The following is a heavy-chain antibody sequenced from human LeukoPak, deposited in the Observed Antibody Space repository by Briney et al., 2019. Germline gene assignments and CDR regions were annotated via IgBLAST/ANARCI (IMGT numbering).Heavy chain of an antibody. CDR3: ASASSGGVATMY. Sequence: SVKVSCKASGGTFSSHAISWVRQAPGQGLEWMGGIIPIFGTANYAQKFQGRVTITADESTSTAYMELSSLRSEDTAVYYCASASSGGVATMYWGQGTLVTVSS. CDR1: GGTFSSHA. D-gene: IGHD5-12*01. CDR2: IIPIFGTA. V-gene: IGHV1-69*01. J-gene: IGHJ4*02.